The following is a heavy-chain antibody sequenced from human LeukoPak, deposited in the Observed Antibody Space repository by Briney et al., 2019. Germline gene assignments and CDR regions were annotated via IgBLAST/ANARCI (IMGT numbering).Heavy chain of an antibody. D-gene: IGHD2-21*02. V-gene: IGHV3-33*06. J-gene: IGHJ6*03. CDR3: AKDGLAYCGGDCQSPDYYYYMDV. Sequence: PGGSLRLSCEASGFTFSSYGMRWVRQAPGKGLEWVAVIWYGGSNKYYADSVKGRFTISRDNSKNTLYLQMNSLRVEDTAVYYCAKDGLAYCGGDCQSPDYYYYMDVWGKGTTVTVSS. CDR2: IWYGGSNK. CDR1: GFTFSSYG.